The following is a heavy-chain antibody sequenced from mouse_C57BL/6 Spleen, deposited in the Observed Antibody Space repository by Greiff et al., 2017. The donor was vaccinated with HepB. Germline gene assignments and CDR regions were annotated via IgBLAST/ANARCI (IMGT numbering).Heavy chain of an antibody. CDR1: GYTFTSYW. V-gene: IGHV1-59*01. D-gene: IGHD2-4*01. J-gene: IGHJ2*01. CDR3: RRRGDYDRGYYFDY. CDR2: IDPSDSYT. Sequence: QVQLQQPGAELVRPGTSVKLSCKASGYTFTSYWMHWVKQRPGQGLEWIGVIDPSDSYTNYNQKFKGKATLTVDTSSSTAYMQLSSLTSEDSAVYYCRRRGDYDRGYYFDYWGQGTTLTVSS.